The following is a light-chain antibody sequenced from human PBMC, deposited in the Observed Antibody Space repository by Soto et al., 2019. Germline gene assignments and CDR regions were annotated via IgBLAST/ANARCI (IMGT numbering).Light chain of an antibody. CDR3: QHSYSALIT. J-gene: IGKJ5*01. CDR1: QNINNNY. CDR2: DAS. Sequence: VLTQSPGTLSLSPGGSATLSCRASQNINNNYLAWYQHKPGQAPRLLMYDASLRATGVPDRFSGSGSGTDFTLTIISLQPDDFATYYCQHSYSALITFGQGTRLEIK. V-gene: IGKV3-20*01.